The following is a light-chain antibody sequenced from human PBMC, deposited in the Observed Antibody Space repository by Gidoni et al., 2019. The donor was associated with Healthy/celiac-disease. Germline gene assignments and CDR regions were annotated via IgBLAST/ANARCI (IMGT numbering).Light chain of an antibody. V-gene: IGLV2-14*01. Sequence: QSALTQPASVSGSPGPSITISCTGTSSDVGGYNYVSWYQQHPGKAPKLMIYEVSNRPSGVSNRFSGSKSGNTASLTISVLQAEDEADYYCSSYTSSSLVVFGGGTKLTVL. CDR1: SSDVGGYNY. CDR2: EVS. J-gene: IGLJ2*01. CDR3: SSYTSSSLVV.